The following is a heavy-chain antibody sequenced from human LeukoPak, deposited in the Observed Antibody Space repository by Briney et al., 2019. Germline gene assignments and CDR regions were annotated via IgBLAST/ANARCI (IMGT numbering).Heavy chain of an antibody. V-gene: IGHV4-34*01. CDR2: INHSGNT. Sequence: SQTRSLTCAVYGGSFTGYYWSWIRPPPGKGLEWNGEINHSGNTNSNTSLRSRFPLPVDTSKNQSSRKRSSVTPTTTAVYYCARAVRYYYDMSAPGAHYYYMDVWGKGTTVTVSS. D-gene: IGHD3-22*01. CDR3: ARAVRYYYDMSAPGAHYYYMDV. CDR1: GGSFTGYY. J-gene: IGHJ6*03.